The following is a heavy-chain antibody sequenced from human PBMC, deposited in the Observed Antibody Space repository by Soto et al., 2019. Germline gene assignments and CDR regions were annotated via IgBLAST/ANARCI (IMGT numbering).Heavy chain of an antibody. CDR3: ARGQEGLGATH. CDR2: IKDGGST. Sequence: QVQLQQWGAGLLKPSETLSLTCAVNGGSLTGYYWSWIRQPPGKGLEWIGEIKDGGSTNYSPSLRSRGTIAAEPSTNQFSLSLNSVAAADTAVYFCARGQEGLGATHWDQGTLVTVSS. V-gene: IGHV4-34*01. CDR1: GGSLTGYY. J-gene: IGHJ4*02.